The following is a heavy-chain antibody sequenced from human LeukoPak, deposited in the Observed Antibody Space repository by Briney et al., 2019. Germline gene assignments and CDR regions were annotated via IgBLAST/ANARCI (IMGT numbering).Heavy chain of an antibody. CDR1: GGSFSGYY. CDR2: INHSGST. J-gene: IGHJ4*02. V-gene: IGHV4-34*01. D-gene: IGHD3-22*01. CDR3: ARLDPSYYYDSSGYYRY. Sequence: SETLSLTCAVYGGSFSGYYWSWIRQPPGKGLEWIGEINHSGSTNYNPSLKSRVTISVDTSKNQFSLKLSSVTAADTAVYYCARLDPSYYYDSSGYYRYWGQGTLVTASS.